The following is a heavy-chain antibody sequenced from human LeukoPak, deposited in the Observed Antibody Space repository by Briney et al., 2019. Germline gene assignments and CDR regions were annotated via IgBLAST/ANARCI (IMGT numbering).Heavy chain of an antibody. CDR1: GGSLSSYY. J-gene: IGHJ3*02. V-gene: IGHV4-59*01. D-gene: IGHD3-10*01. Sequence: PAEPLSLTCTVSGGSLSSYYWSWIRQPPGKGLEWIGYIYYSGSTNYYPSLERRVTISAETSKKQLFFVLSYVTAAASAVYSCGSYNYIPSLRSRVTISVDTSKHQHSLKLSSVTAADTDVYYCARDRGQWLPRIDAFDIWRQPTMVTVCS. CDR3: GSYNYIPSLRSRVTISVDTSKHQHSLKLSSVTAADTDVYYCARDRGQWLPRIDAFDI. CDR2: IYYSGST.